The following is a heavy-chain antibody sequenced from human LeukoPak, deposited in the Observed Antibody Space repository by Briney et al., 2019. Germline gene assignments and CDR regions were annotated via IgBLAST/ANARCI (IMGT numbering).Heavy chain of an antibody. CDR2: ISSSSSTI. J-gene: IGHJ4*02. CDR3: ARDRGGSYSATDY. Sequence: GGSLRLSCAASGFTFSSYSMNWVRQAPGKGLEWVSFISSSSSTIYYADSVKGRFTISRDNAKNSLYLQMSSLRAEDTAVYYCARDRGGSYSATDYWGQGTLVTVSS. D-gene: IGHD1-26*01. CDR1: GFTFSSYS. V-gene: IGHV3-48*04.